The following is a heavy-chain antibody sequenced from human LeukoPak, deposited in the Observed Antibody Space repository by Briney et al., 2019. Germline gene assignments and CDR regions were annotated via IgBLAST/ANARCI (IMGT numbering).Heavy chain of an antibody. CDR3: ARKRIAMLRGVTFDP. J-gene: IGHJ5*02. V-gene: IGHV3-64*01. CDR1: GFTFSSYA. Sequence: GGPLTLSCAASGFTFSSYAMHWVRHPPGKGLEYVSAVSSYERRRYYANSEKGRHTISSVNAKNSLYLQMNSLRAEDTAVYYCARKRIAMLRGVTFDPWGQGTMVSVSS. D-gene: IGHD3-10*01. CDR2: VSSYERRR.